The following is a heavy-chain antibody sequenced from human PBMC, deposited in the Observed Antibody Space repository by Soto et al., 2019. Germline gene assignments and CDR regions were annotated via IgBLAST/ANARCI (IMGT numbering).Heavy chain of an antibody. CDR1: GDSISRGGYW. D-gene: IGHD3-22*01. Sequence: SETLSLTCTVSGDSISRGGYWWNWIRQHPDKGLEWIGYIYHSGTTYYNPSLKSRVAISVDTSKNQFSLKLSSVTAADTAVYYGARDSSDGSYWFDPWGQGTRVAVAS. CDR3: ARDSSDGSYWFDP. J-gene: IGHJ5*02. CDR2: IYHSGTT. V-gene: IGHV4-31*03.